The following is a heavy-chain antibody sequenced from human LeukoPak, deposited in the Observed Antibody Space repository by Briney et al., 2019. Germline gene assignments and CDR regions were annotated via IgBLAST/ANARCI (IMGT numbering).Heavy chain of an antibody. V-gene: IGHV3-11*05. J-gene: IGHJ3*02. CDR2: ISSSSSYT. CDR1: GFTFSDYY. CDR3: ARGDLAHDAFDI. Sequence: GGSLTLSCAASGFTFSDYYMSWIRQAPGKGLEWVSYISSSSSYTNYADSVKGRFTISRDNAKNSLYLQMNSLRAEDTAVYYCARGDLAHDAFDIWGQGTMVTVSS.